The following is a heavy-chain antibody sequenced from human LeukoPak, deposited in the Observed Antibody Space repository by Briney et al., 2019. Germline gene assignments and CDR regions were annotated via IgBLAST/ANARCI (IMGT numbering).Heavy chain of an antibody. J-gene: IGHJ4*02. V-gene: IGHV1-69*05. CDR2: IIPIFGTA. CDR3: ASAPPGSIAAAGFDY. Sequence: ASVKVSCKASGGTFSSYAISWVRQAPGQGLEWMGGIIPIFGTANYAQKFQGRVTITTDESTSTAYMELSSLRSEDTAVYYCASAPPGSIAAAGFDYWGQGTLVTVSS. D-gene: IGHD6-13*01. CDR1: GGTFSSYA.